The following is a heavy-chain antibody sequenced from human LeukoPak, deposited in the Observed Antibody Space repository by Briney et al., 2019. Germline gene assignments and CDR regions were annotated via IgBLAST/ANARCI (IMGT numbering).Heavy chain of an antibody. V-gene: IGHV4-34*01. Sequence: SETLSLTCAVYGGSFSGYYWSWIRQPPGKGLEWIGEINHSGSTNYNPSLKSRVTISVDTSKNQFSLKLSSVTAADTAVYYCARAVSVGATIYRFYYGMDVWGQGTTVTVSS. D-gene: IGHD1-26*01. CDR1: GGSFSGYY. J-gene: IGHJ6*02. CDR3: ARAVSVGATIYRFYYGMDV. CDR2: INHSGST.